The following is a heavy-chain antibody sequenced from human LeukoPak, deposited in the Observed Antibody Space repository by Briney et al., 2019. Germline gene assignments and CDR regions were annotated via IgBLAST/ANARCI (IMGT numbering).Heavy chain of an antibody. CDR1: GGSISSYF. CDR3: ARGYLDWFDP. V-gene: IGHV4-59*01. CDR2: IYYSGST. J-gene: IGHJ5*02. Sequence: SETLPLTCTVSGGSISSYFWTWIRQPPGKGLEWIGYIYYSGSTSYNPSLKSRVTMSVDTSKNQFSLNLNSVTAADTAVYYCARGYLDWFDPWGQGTLVTVSS. D-gene: IGHD1-26*01.